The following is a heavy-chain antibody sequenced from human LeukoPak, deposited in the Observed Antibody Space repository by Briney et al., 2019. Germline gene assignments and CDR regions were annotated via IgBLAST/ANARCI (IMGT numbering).Heavy chain of an antibody. CDR3: ARDREGDYIWGSYRPDWFDP. J-gene: IGHJ5*02. D-gene: IGHD3-16*02. CDR1: GFTFSSYS. CDR2: ITSSSYI. Sequence: GGSLTLSCAASGFTFSSYSMNWVRQAPGKGLEWVSSITSSSYIYYADSVKGRFTISRDNAKNSLYLQMNSLRAEDTAVYYCARDREGDYIWGSYRPDWFDPWGQGTLVTVS. V-gene: IGHV3-21*01.